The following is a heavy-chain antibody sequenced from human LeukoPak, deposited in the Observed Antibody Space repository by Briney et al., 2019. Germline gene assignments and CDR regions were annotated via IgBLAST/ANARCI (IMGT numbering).Heavy chain of an antibody. J-gene: IGHJ4*01. V-gene: IGHV3-21*01. D-gene: IGHD3-16*01. CDR1: GFTFSTYS. CDR2: ITSSSYM. CDR3: ARDGYTFGGVKTRFDY. Sequence: GGSLRLSCAVSGFTFSTYSMHWVRQAPGRGLEWVSSITSSSYMYYADSVKGRFTISRDNAKNSLSLQMNSLRAEDTAVYYCARDGYTFGGVKTRFDYWGQGTLVTVSS.